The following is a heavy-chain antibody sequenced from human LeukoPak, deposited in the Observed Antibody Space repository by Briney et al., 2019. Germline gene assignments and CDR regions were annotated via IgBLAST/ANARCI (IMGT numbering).Heavy chain of an antibody. D-gene: IGHD4-11*01. CDR1: KFTFSHYG. Sequence: GGSLRLSCAASKFTFSHYGMHWVRQAPGKGLEWVAFVFNDGSNQYYADSVKGRFTVSRDNSQNMLYLQMNSLRPEDTAAYYCAKDAERGFDYSNSLQKWGQGTLVTVSS. J-gene: IGHJ4*02. V-gene: IGHV3-33*03. CDR2: VFNDGSNQ. CDR3: AKDAERGFDYSNSLQK.